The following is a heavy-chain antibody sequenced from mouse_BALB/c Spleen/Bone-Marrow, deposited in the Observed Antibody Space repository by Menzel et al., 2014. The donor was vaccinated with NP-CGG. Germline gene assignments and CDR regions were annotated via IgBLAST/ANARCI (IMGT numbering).Heavy chain of an antibody. V-gene: IGHV1-69*02. CDR2: IYPSDGNT. CDR3: SSCFNSGFAY. D-gene: IGHD1-3*01. Sequence: QVQLQQPGAELVRPGASVKLSCKASGYTFTSYWVNWVKQRPGQGLEWIGNIYPSDGNTNYNQKFKGKATLTVDKSSXTDLMHRSRAAAEVSAVYRCSSCFNSGFAYWGQGTLVTVSA. J-gene: IGHJ3*01. CDR1: GYTFTSYW.